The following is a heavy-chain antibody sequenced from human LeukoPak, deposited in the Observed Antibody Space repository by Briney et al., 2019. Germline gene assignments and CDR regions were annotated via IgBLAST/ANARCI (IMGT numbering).Heavy chain of an antibody. CDR2: ISSGGTT. V-gene: IGHV3-53*01. CDR3: ARNYYDVLTGVRN. D-gene: IGHD3-9*01. J-gene: IGHJ4*02. CDR1: GFTVSTNY. Sequence: SVRLSCAASGFTVSTNYRRWVRQATGKGLEWVSLISSGGTTYYADSVKGRFTISRDNSKNTLYLQMNSLRAEDTAVYYCARNYYDVLTGVRNWGQGTLVIVSS.